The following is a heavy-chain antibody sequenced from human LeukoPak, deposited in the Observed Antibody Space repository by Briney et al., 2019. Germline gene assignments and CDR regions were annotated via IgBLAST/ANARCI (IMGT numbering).Heavy chain of an antibody. D-gene: IGHD4-11*01. CDR3: GKDSRPSVTTFRSRWTDF. Sequence: GGSLRLSCAASAFTFGTSGMNWVRQAPGKGLEWVSSISPSGKSIYYADSVQGRFTISRDNGKNSVFLQMSSLRVDDTAVYYCGKDSRPSVTTFRSRWTDFWGQGTLVTVSS. CDR1: AFTFGTSG. V-gene: IGHV3-21*04. J-gene: IGHJ4*02. CDR2: ISPSGKSI.